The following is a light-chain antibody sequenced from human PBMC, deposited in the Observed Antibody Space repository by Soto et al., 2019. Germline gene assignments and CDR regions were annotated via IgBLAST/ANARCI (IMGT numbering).Light chain of an antibody. V-gene: IGLV3-1*01. CDR2: QDT. Sequence: SYELTQPPSVSVSPGQTASISCSGDKLGERFACWYQQKPGQSPVMVIYQDTKRPSGIPGRFSGSNSGNTATLTISGTQALDEADYYCQAWDSSTGVVFGGGTKLTVL. CDR3: QAWDSSTGVV. CDR1: KLGERF. J-gene: IGLJ2*01.